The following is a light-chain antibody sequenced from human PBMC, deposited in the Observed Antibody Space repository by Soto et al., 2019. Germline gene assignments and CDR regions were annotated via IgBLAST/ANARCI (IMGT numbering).Light chain of an antibody. CDR2: EVS. V-gene: IGLV2-14*01. Sequence: QSVLTQPASVSGSPGQSSTSSCTGTSSDVGGYNYVSWYQQHPGKAPKLMIYEVSNRPSGVSNRFSGSKSGNTASLNISGLQAEDAADYYCSSYTSSSTHYVFGTGTKVTVL. CDR3: SSYTSSSTHYV. CDR1: SSDVGGYNY. J-gene: IGLJ1*01.